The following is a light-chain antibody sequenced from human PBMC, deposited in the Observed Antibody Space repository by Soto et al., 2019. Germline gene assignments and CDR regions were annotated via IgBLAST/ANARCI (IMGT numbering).Light chain of an antibody. V-gene: IGLV1-40*01. CDR3: QSYDSSLRSYV. Sequence: QSVLTQPPSMSGAPGQRVTISCTGSSSNIGAAYDAHWYQHLPGTAPKLLIYGNNNRPSGVPDRFSGSKSGTSASLAITGLQAGDEADYYCQSYDSSLRSYVFGTGTKVTVL. CDR1: SSNIGAAYD. CDR2: GNN. J-gene: IGLJ1*01.